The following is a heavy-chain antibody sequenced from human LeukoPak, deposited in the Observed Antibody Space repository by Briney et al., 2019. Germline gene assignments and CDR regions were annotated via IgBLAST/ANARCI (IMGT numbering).Heavy chain of an antibody. Sequence: PSETLSLTCTVSGGSISSYYWSWIRQPAGKGLEWIGRIYTSGSTNYNPSLKSRVTMSVDTSKNQFSLKLSSVTAADTAVCYCARGFPGVVHSYYYYYMDVWGKGTTVTVSS. CDR1: GGSISSYY. CDR2: IYTSGST. D-gene: IGHD2-15*01. V-gene: IGHV4-4*07. CDR3: ARGFPGVVHSYYYYYMDV. J-gene: IGHJ6*03.